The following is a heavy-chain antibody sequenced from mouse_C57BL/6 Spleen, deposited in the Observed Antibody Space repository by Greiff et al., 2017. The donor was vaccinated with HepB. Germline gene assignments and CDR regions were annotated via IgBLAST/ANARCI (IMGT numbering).Heavy chain of an antibody. CDR2: IHPNSGST. J-gene: IGHJ2*01. CDR3: ARYSNYVYFDY. D-gene: IGHD2-5*01. Sequence: VQLQESGAELVKPGASVKLSCKASGYTFTSYWMHWVKQRPGQGLEWIGMIHPNSGSTNYNEKFKSKATLTVDKSSSTAYMQLSSLTSEDSAVYYCARYSNYVYFDYWGQGTTLTVSS. V-gene: IGHV1-64*01. CDR1: GYTFTSYW.